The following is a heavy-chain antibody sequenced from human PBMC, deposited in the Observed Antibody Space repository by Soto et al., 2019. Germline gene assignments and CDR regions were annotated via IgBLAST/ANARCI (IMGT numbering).Heavy chain of an antibody. CDR1: GFTFSDYA. J-gene: IGHJ3*02. D-gene: IGHD3-22*01. CDR3: TRDLQEARIVVVHEFDS. CDR2: IRSKAYGVTT. V-gene: IGHV3-49*03. Sequence: YLRLSCTTSGFTFSDYAISWFRQAPGKGLEWVGVIRSKAYGVTTDYAASVKGRFTISRDDSKSIAYLQMNSLKTEDTAVYYCTRDLQEARIVVVHEFDSWCHGIIVT.